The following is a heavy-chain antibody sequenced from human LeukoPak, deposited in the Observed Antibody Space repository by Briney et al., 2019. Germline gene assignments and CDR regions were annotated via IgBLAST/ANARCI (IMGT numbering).Heavy chain of an antibody. Sequence: GGSLRLSCAASGFTFSSYAMTWVRQAPGEGLEWASAISGSGAYTQYADSVKGRFTISRDNSKSALFLQMNSLRAEDTAVYYCARPFRLFDSSSSYYSFDLWGLGTVVTVSS. J-gene: IGHJ5*02. D-gene: IGHD3-22*01. CDR3: ARPFRLFDSSSSYYSFDL. V-gene: IGHV3-23*01. CDR2: ISGSGAYT. CDR1: GFTFSSYA.